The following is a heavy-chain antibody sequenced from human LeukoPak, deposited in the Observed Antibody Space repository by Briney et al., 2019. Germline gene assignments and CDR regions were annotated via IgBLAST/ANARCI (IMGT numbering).Heavy chain of an antibody. Sequence: ASVKVSCKASGDTFSNYIINWVRQAPGQGLEWMGGILPGKENYPEKFQGRVTIITDSSTTTAYMALSSLASEDTAVYYCVAHNMGPPSGDSWGQGTLVTVSS. V-gene: IGHV1-69*16. CDR3: VAHNMGPPSGDS. CDR1: GDTFSNYI. D-gene: IGHD1-26*01. J-gene: IGHJ4*02. CDR2: ILPGKE.